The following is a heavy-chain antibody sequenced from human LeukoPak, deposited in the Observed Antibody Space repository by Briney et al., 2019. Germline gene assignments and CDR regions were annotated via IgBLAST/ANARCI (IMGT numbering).Heavy chain of an antibody. J-gene: IGHJ3*02. CDR1: GLTFSSYD. D-gene: IGHD3-10*01. CDR3: AKDYYGSGIYLDAFDI. CDR2: IRYDGSNK. Sequence: PGGSLRLSCAASGLTFSSYDMHWVRQAPGKGLEWVAFIRYDGSNKYYADSVKGRFTISRDNSKNTLYLQMNSLRAEDTAVYYCAKDYYGSGIYLDAFDIWGQGTMVSVSS. V-gene: IGHV3-30*02.